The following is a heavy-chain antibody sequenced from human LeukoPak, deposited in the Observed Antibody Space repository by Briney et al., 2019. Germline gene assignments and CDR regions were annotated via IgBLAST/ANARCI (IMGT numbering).Heavy chain of an antibody. CDR2: INPNSGGT. D-gene: IGHD5-12*01. CDR3: ARVSGGYDSLDY. J-gene: IGHJ4*02. V-gene: IGHV1-2*02. Sequence: ASVKVSCKASGYTFTGYYMHWVRQAPGQGLEWMGWINPNSGGTNYAQKFQGRVTMTRDTSISTAYMELRSLRSDDTAVYYCARVSGGYDSLDYWGQGTLVTVSS. CDR1: GYTFTGYY.